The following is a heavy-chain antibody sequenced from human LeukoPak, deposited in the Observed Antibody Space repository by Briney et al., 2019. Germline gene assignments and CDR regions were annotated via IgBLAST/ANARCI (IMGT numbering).Heavy chain of an antibody. CDR1: GFTFSSYA. V-gene: IGHV3-23*01. CDR3: AKHQEGRRIHSSGYYRC. Sequence: GGSLRLSCAASGFTFSSYAMSWVHQAPGKGLEWVSAVSGSGGSTYYADSVKGRFTISRDNSKDTLYLQMNSLRAEDTAVYYCAKHQEGRRIHSSGYYRCWGQGTLVTVSS. J-gene: IGHJ4*02. D-gene: IGHD3-22*01. CDR2: VSGSGGST.